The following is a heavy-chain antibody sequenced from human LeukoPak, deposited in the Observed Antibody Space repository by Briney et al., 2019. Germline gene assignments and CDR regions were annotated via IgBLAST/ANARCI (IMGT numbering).Heavy chain of an antibody. J-gene: IGHJ3*02. CDR2: IYYSGST. CDR3: ARAYYDFWSGYYTGDAFDI. CDR1: GGSISSYY. D-gene: IGHD3-3*01. V-gene: IGHV4-59*01. Sequence: SETLSLTCTVSGGSISSYYWSWIRQPPGKGLEWIGYIYYSGSTNYNPSLKSRVTISVDTSKNQFSLKLSSVTAADTAVYYCARAYYDFWSGYYTGDAFDIWGQGTMVTVSS.